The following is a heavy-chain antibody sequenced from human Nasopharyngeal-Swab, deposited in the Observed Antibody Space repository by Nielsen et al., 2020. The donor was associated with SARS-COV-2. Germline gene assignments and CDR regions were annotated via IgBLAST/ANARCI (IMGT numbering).Heavy chain of an antibody. J-gene: IGHJ2*01. CDR1: GGSISSSSYY. Sequence: SETLSLTCTVSGGSISSSSYYWGWIRQPPGKGLESIGSIYYSGSTYYNPSLKSRVTISVDTSKNQFSLKLSSVTAADTAVYYCASAVWYFDLWGRGTLVTVSS. CDR3: ASAVWYFDL. CDR2: IYYSGST. V-gene: IGHV4-39*01.